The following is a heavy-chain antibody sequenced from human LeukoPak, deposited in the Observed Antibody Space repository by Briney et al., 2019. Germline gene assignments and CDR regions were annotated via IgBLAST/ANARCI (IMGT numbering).Heavy chain of an antibody. J-gene: IGHJ6*02. D-gene: IGHD3-22*01. Sequence: ASVKVSCKASGYTFTGYYMHWVRQAPGQGLEWMGWINPNSGGTNYAQKFQGRVTMTRDTSISTAYMELSRLSSDDTDVYYCARDPRGYYDSSGYFRKDYYYYHGMDVWGQGTTVTVSS. V-gene: IGHV1-2*02. CDR1: GYTFTGYY. CDR3: ARDPRGYYDSSGYFRKDYYYYHGMDV. CDR2: INPNSGGT.